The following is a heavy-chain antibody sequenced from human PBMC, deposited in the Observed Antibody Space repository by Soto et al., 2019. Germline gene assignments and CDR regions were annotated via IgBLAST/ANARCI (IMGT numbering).Heavy chain of an antibody. CDR3: ARDNYAALDY. V-gene: IGHV1-2*02. CDR2: IDPKSGVS. Sequence: QVPLVQSGADAKKPGASVRVSCKPSGYTFTDLYIHWVRQPPGLGLEWMGWIDPKSGVSRKTQKFQGSLTMTRDTSTDTVYMELSSVRADGTGVYYCARDNYAALDYWGQGNLVTVSS. CDR1: GYTFTDLY. J-gene: IGHJ4*02. D-gene: IGHD3-16*01.